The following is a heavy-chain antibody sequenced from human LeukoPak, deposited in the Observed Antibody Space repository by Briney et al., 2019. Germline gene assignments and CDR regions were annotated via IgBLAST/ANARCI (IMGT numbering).Heavy chain of an antibody. Sequence: GESLKISCKGSGHSFTSYWISWVRQMPGKGLEWMGRIDPSDSYTNYSPSFQGHATISADKSISTAYLQWSSLTASDTAIYYCVRHLSDITSCPNYWGPGTLVTVAS. CDR3: VRHLSDITSCPNY. D-gene: IGHD2-2*01. CDR1: GHSFTSYW. CDR2: IDPSDSYT. J-gene: IGHJ4*02. V-gene: IGHV5-10-1*01.